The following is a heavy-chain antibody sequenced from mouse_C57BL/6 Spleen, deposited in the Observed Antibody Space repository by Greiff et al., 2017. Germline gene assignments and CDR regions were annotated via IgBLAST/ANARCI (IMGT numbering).Heavy chain of an antibody. CDR1: GFNITNTY. Sequence: EVKVEVSVAELVRPGASVKLSCTASGFNITNTYMHWVKQRPEQGLEWIGRIDPANGNTKYAPKFPGKATITADTSTTTAYLQLSSLTSADTAIYYCARGDYVGFADWGQGTLVTVSA. J-gene: IGHJ3*01. CDR3: ARGDYVGFAD. D-gene: IGHD2-4*01. V-gene: IGHV14-3*01. CDR2: IDPANGNT.